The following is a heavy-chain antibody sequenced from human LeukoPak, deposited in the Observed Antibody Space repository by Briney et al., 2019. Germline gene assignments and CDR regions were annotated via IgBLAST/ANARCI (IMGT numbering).Heavy chain of an antibody. CDR2: IWSDGTTK. J-gene: IGHJ4*02. CDR3: ARETAVAGSKGRQTFDF. Sequence: GGSLRLSCVASGFIFSSYAMHWVRPAPGKGLEWVAVIWSDGTTKYYADAVKGGFTISSDNSKKTLYLHMNILRAEDAAVYYCARETAVAGSKGRQTFDFWGQGTLVTVSS. V-gene: IGHV3-33*01. CDR1: GFIFSSYA. D-gene: IGHD6-19*01.